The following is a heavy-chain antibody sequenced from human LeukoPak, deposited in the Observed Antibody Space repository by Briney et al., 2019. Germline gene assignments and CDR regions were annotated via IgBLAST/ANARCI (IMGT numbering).Heavy chain of an antibody. Sequence: PGGSLRLSCAASGFTFSSYAMSWVRQAPGKGLEWFSAISGSGGSTYYADSVKGRFTISRDNSKNTLYLQMNSLRAEDTAVYYCAKFHQYYDTSPYFDYWGQGTLVTVSS. CDR1: GFTFSSYA. D-gene: IGHD3-22*01. CDR2: ISGSGGST. CDR3: AKFHQYYDTSPYFDY. V-gene: IGHV3-23*01. J-gene: IGHJ4*02.